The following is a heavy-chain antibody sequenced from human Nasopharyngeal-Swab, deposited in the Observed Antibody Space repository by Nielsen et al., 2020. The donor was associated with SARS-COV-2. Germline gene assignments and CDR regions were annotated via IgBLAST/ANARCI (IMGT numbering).Heavy chain of an antibody. V-gene: IGHV4-59*01. J-gene: IGHJ3*02. Sequence: RQAPGKGLEWIGYIYYGGSTNYNPSLRSRVTISVDTSKNQFSLKLSSVTAADTAVYYCARDSGTSPWGPDAFDIWGQGTMVTVSS. CDR2: IYYGGST. CDR3: ARDSGTSPWGPDAFDI. D-gene: IGHD7-27*01.